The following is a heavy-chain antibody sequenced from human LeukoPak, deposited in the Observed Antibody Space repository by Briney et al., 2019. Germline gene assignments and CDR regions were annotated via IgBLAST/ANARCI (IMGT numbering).Heavy chain of an antibody. Sequence: GESLKISCKGSGYTFISYWIGWVRQMPGKGLEWMGNIYPGDSDTTYSPSFQGQVTISADKSISTAYLQWSSLKASDAALYYCARVGEYSSSEYDAFDIWGQGTMVTVSS. V-gene: IGHV5-51*01. CDR3: ARVGEYSSSEYDAFDI. D-gene: IGHD6-6*01. CDR1: GYTFISYW. CDR2: IYPGDSDT. J-gene: IGHJ3*02.